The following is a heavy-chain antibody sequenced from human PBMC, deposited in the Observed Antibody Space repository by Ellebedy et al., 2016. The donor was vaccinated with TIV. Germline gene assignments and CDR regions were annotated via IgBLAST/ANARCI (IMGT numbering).Heavy chain of an antibody. D-gene: IGHD3-3*01. V-gene: IGHV1-2*02. CDR2: INPNSGGT. Sequence: ASVKVSCXASGYTFTDFYMHWVRQAPGQGLEWMGWINPNSGGTNYAQKFQGRVTMTRDTSISTAYMEVSRLRFDDTAVYYCATGSITIFGVVINSYMDVWGKGTTVTVSS. CDR3: ATGSITIFGVVINSYMDV. J-gene: IGHJ6*03. CDR1: GYTFTDFY.